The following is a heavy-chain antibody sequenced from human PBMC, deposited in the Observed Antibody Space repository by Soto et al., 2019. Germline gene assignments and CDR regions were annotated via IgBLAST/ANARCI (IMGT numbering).Heavy chain of an antibody. CDR2: IYYSGST. V-gene: IGHV4-31*03. J-gene: IGHJ4*02. Sequence: SSETLSLTCTVSGGSISSGGYYWSWIRQHPGKGLEWIGYIYYSGSTYYNPSLKSRVTISVDTSKNQFSLKLSSVTAADTAVYYCARVSGAISAATPQPDDYFDYWGQGTLVTGSS. CDR3: ARVSGAISAATPQPDDYFDY. D-gene: IGHD6-13*01. CDR1: GGSISSGGYY.